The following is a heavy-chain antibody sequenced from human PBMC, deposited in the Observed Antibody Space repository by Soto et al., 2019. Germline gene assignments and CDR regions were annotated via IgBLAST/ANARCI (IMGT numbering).Heavy chain of an antibody. CDR2: TSASGGST. CDR3: AKGVSQPKAYYFDY. Sequence: GGSLRLSCAASGFTFSSSAMGWVRQAPGKGLEWVSGTSASGGSTDYADSVKGRFTISRDNSKNILYIQMNSLGAEDTAVYYCAKGVSQPKAYYFDYWGQGTLVTVSS. CDR1: GFTFSSSA. D-gene: IGHD2-2*01. V-gene: IGHV3-23*01. J-gene: IGHJ4*02.